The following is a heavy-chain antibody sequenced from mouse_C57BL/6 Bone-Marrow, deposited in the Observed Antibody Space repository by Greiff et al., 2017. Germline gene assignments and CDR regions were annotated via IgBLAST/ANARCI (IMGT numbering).Heavy chain of an antibody. CDR1: GYPFTSYG. J-gene: IGHJ4*01. CDR2: ISPRSGNT. Sequence: VQLQQSGAELARPGASVKLSCKASGYPFTSYGISWVKQRTGQGLEWIGEISPRSGNTYYNEKFKGKATLTADNSSSTAYMGLRILTSEASAVYFCARPSPYAMDYWGQGTSVTVSS. V-gene: IGHV1-81*01. CDR3: ARPSPYAMDY.